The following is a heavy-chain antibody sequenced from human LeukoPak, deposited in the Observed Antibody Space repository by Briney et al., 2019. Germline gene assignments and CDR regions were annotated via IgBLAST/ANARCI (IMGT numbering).Heavy chain of an antibody. Sequence: GRSLRLSCAASGFTFDDYAMHWVRQAPGKGLEWVSGITWSSGSIAYADSVKGRFTISRDNAKNSLYLQMNSLRAEDTALYYCAKGITIFGVVINGMDVWGQGTTVTVSS. J-gene: IGHJ6*02. CDR1: GFTFDDYA. CDR2: ITWSSGSI. CDR3: AKGITIFGVVINGMDV. V-gene: IGHV3-9*01. D-gene: IGHD3-3*01.